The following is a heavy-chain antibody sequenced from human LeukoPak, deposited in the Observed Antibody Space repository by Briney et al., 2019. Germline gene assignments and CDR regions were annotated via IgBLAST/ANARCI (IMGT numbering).Heavy chain of an antibody. CDR2: IIPIFGTA. V-gene: IGHV1-69*01. CDR1: GGTFSSYA. Sequence: GSSVKVSCKASGGTFSSYAISWVRQAPGQGLGWMGGIIPIFGTANYAQKFQGRVTITADESTSTAYMELSSLRSEDTAVYYCARLLRFLEWLSPNYYYYYGMDVWGQGTTVTVSS. D-gene: IGHD3-3*01. J-gene: IGHJ6*02. CDR3: ARLLRFLEWLSPNYYYYYGMDV.